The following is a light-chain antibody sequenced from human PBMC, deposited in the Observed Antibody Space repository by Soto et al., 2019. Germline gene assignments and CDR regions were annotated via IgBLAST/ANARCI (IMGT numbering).Light chain of an antibody. CDR3: QQFNAYPLT. J-gene: IGKJ4*01. Sequence: DIQLTQAPSFLSASVGVRVTISCRASQGISDYLAWYQQKPGKAPKLLIYGASTLQSGVPSRFGGSASGTEFTLTISSLQPEDFATYCCQQFNAYPLTFGGGTKLEIK. V-gene: IGKV1-9*01. CDR2: GAS. CDR1: QGISDY.